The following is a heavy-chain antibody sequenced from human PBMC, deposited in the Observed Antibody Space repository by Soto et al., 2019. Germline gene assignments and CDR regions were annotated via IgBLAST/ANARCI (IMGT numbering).Heavy chain of an antibody. J-gene: IGHJ3*02. CDR1: GYSFTSYW. Sequence: HGESLKISCKGSGYSFTSYWISWVRQMPGKGLEWMGRIDPSDSYTNYSPSFQGHVTISADKSISTAYLQWSSLKASDTARYYCASSGWFGELWRSGGAFDIWGQGTMVTVSS. D-gene: IGHD3-10*01. CDR2: IDPSDSYT. CDR3: ASSGWFGELWRSGGAFDI. V-gene: IGHV5-10-1*01.